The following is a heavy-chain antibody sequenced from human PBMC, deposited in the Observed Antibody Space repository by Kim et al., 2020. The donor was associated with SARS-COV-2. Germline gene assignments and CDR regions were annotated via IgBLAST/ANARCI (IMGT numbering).Heavy chain of an antibody. Sequence: SVKVSCKASGGTFSSYAISWVRQAPGQGLEWMGGIIPIFGTANYAQKFQGRVTITADKSTSTAYMELSSLRSEDTAVYYCARVFVSSGYSNPCDYWGQGTLVTVSS. CDR3: ARVFVSSGYSNPCDY. D-gene: IGHD3-22*01. CDR2: IIPIFGTA. V-gene: IGHV1-69*06. J-gene: IGHJ4*02. CDR1: GGTFSSYA.